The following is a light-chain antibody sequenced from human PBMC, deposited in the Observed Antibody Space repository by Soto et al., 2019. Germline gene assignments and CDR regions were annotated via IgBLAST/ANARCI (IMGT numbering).Light chain of an antibody. CDR2: KAS. J-gene: IGKJ1*01. CDR3: QNYNSYSEA. Sequence: DIQITHSPSTLSGSVGDRVTSTFRASQTISSWLAWYQQKPGKAPKLLIYKASTLKSGVPSRFSGSGSGTEFTLTISSLQPDDFATYYCQNYNSYSEACGQGNTGDIK. CDR1: QTISSW. V-gene: IGKV1-5*03.